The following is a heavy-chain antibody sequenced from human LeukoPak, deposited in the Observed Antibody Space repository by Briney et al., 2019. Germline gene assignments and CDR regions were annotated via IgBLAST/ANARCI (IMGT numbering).Heavy chain of an antibody. Sequence: PGGSLRLSCAASGFTLDDYAMHWVRQAPGKGLEWVSGISWNSGSIGYADSVKGRFTISRDNAKNSLYLQMNSLRAEDTALYYCAKDGGGDIVVVVSYYFDYWGQGTLVTVSS. D-gene: IGHD2-15*01. J-gene: IGHJ4*02. CDR3: AKDGGGDIVVVVSYYFDY. CDR2: ISWNSGSI. CDR1: GFTLDDYA. V-gene: IGHV3-9*01.